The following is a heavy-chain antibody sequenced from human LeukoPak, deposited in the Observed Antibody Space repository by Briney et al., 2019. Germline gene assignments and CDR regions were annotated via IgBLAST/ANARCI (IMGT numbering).Heavy chain of an antibody. D-gene: IGHD3-22*01. CDR2: IYYSGGT. Sequence: WHTVSLTCTVSGGSITSHYWSWIRQAPGKGLEWIGFIYYSGGTKYNPTLQSRVTISLDTSEKKFSLKVTSVTAADTAVYYCTRLLDNDSSGDPDTFDMWGQGTVV. CDR3: TRLLDNDSSGDPDTFDM. V-gene: IGHV4-59*08. J-gene: IGHJ3*02. CDR1: GGSITSHY.